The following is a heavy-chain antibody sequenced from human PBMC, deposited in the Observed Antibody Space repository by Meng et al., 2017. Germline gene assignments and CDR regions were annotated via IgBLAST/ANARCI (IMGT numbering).Heavy chain of an antibody. CDR3: ARDGHVGYFDY. Sequence: SETLSLTCTVSGGSISSYYWSWIRQPPGKGLEWIGYIYYSGSTNYNPSLKSRVTISVDTSKNQFSLKLRSVTAADTAVYYCARDGHVGYFDYWGQGTLVTVSS. CDR2: IYYSGST. V-gene: IGHV4-59*01. CDR1: GGSISSYY. J-gene: IGHJ4*02.